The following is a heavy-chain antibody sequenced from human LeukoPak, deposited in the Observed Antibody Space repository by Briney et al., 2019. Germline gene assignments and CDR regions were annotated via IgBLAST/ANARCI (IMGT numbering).Heavy chain of an antibody. Sequence: ASVKVSCKASGYTFTSYYMHWVRQAPGQGREGMGIINPSGGSTSYAQKFQGRVTMTRDTSTSTVYMELSSLRSEDTAVYYCAREGWNYVLWFDPWGQGTLVTVSS. CDR3: AREGWNYVLWFDP. CDR2: INPSGGST. CDR1: GYTFTSYY. V-gene: IGHV1-46*01. D-gene: IGHD1-7*01. J-gene: IGHJ5*02.